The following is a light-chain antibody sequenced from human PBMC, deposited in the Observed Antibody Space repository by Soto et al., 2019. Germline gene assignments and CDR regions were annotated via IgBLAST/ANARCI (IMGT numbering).Light chain of an antibody. CDR1: QSVSSN. Sequence: EIVMSQSPATLSVSPGERATLSCRASQSVSSNLAWYQQKPGQAPRLLIYGASTRATGIPARFSGSGSGTDFTLTITRLEPEDFAVYFCQQYDVSPITFGLGTRLEI. J-gene: IGKJ5*01. CDR2: GAS. V-gene: IGKV3-15*01. CDR3: QQYDVSPIT.